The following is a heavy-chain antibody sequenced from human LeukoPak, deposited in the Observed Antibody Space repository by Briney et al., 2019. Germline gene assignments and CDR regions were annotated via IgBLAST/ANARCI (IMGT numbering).Heavy chain of an antibody. Sequence: SETLSLTCTVSGGSISSYYWSWIRQPPGKGLEWIGYIYYSGSTNYNPSLESRVTISVDTSKNQFSLKLSSVTAADTAVYYCARGRGIAAAGIYYWGQGALVTVSS. CDR2: IYYSGST. V-gene: IGHV4-59*01. CDR1: GGSISSYY. CDR3: ARGRGIAAAGIYY. J-gene: IGHJ4*02. D-gene: IGHD6-13*01.